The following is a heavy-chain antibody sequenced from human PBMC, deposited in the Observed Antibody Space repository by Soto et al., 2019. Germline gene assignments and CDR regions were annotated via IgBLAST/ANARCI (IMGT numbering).Heavy chain of an antibody. V-gene: IGHV6-1*01. Sequence: SQTLSLTCAISGDSVSSNSAAWNWIRQSPSRGLEWLGRTYYRSKWYNDYAVSVKSRITINPDTSKNQFSLQLNSVTPEDTAVYYCARDHIIVTVTTSRNYYYYMDVWGKGPRSPSP. CDR3: ARDHIIVTVTTSRNYYYYMDV. J-gene: IGHJ6*03. CDR1: GDSVSSNSAA. D-gene: IGHD4-17*01. CDR2: TYYRSKWYN.